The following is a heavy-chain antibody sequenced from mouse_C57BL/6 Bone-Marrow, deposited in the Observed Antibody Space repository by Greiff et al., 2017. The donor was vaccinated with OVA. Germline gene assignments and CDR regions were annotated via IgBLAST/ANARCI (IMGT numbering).Heavy chain of an antibody. J-gene: IGHJ1*03. CDR3: ARRGYDYDRDWYFDV. D-gene: IGHD2-4*01. CDR1: GYTFTSYW. Sequence: QVQLQQPGAELVRPGSSVKLSCKASGYTFTSYWMDWVKQRPGQGLEWIGNIYPSDSETHYNQKFKDKATLTVDKSSSTAYMQLSSLTSEDSAVYYCARRGYDYDRDWYFDVWGTGTTVTVSS. V-gene: IGHV1-61*01. CDR2: IYPSDSET.